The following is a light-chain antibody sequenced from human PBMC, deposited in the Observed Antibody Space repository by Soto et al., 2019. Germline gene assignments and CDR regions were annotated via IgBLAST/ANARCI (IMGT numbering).Light chain of an antibody. CDR3: CSDGGSYV. Sequence: QSVLTQPASVSGSPGQSITISCTRTSSDVGSYNLVSWYQQHPGKAPKVMIYEVSKRPSGVSNRFSGSKSGNTASLTISGLQAEDEADYYCCSDGGSYVFGTGTQLTVL. V-gene: IGLV2-23*02. J-gene: IGLJ6*01. CDR2: EVS. CDR1: SSDVGSYNL.